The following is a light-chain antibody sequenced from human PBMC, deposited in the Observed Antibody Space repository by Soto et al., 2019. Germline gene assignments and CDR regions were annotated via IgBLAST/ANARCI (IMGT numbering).Light chain of an antibody. CDR2: DAS. J-gene: IGKJ5*01. Sequence: DIQMTQSPSSLSASLGDRVTITCQASQDISNYLNWYQQKPGEAPKLLIYDASTLESWVPSRFSGSGSGTDFTFTISSLQPEDFAVYYCQQYHNWPITFGQGTRLEIK. CDR1: QDISNY. V-gene: IGKV1-33*01. CDR3: QQYHNWPIT.